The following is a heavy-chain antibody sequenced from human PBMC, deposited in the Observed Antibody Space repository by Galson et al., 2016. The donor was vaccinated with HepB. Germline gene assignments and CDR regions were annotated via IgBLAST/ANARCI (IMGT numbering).Heavy chain of an antibody. CDR2: INPDGTFI. V-gene: IGHV3-21*01. D-gene: IGHD1-26*01. CDR1: GFTFSSYS. Sequence: SLRLSCAASGFTFSSYSINWVRRAPEKGLEWVSTINPDGTFIQYGDSVKGRFTISRDNAKNSVYLQMNSLRADDTAVYYCARARSGSYLWWFDHWGQGTLVTVSS. CDR3: ARARSGSYLWWFDH. J-gene: IGHJ5*02.